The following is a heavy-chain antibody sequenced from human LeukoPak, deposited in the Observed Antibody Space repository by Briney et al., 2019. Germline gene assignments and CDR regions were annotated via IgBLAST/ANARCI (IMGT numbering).Heavy chain of an antibody. CDR2: ISSSGSTI. V-gene: IGHV3-11*04. J-gene: IGHJ4*02. D-gene: IGHD4-17*01. CDR1: GFTFSDYY. Sequence: GGSLRLSCAASGFTFSDYYMSWIRQAPGKGLEWVSYISSSGSTIYYADSVKGRFTISRDNAKNSLYLQMNSLRAEDTAVYYCASDETYGDYWRPSDYWGQGTLVTVSS. CDR3: ASDETYGDYWRPSDY.